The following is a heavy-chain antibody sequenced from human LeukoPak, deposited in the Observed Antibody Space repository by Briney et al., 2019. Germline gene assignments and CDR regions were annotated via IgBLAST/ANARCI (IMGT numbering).Heavy chain of an antibody. Sequence: GGSLRLSCAASGFTFSNYAMSWVRQAPGKGLEWVSSISDSGGSTYHADSVKGRFTISRDNSRNTLYLQMSSLRAEDTAVYYCAKYHGGTYSSGPVYFDYWGQGTLVTVSS. V-gene: IGHV3-23*01. CDR1: GFTFSNYA. D-gene: IGHD6-19*01. CDR3: AKYHGGTYSSGPVYFDY. CDR2: ISDSGGST. J-gene: IGHJ4*02.